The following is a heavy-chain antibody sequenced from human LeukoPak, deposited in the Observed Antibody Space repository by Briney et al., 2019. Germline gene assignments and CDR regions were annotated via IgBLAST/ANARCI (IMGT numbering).Heavy chain of an antibody. CDR2: INPNSGGT. V-gene: IGHV1-2*06. J-gene: IGHJ6*02. CDR1: GYTFTGYY. D-gene: IGHD3-10*01. Sequence: ASVKVSCKASGYTFTGYYMHWVRQAPRQGLEWMGRINPNSGGTNYAQKFQGRVTMTRDTSISTAYMELSRLRSDDTAVYYCARDHQLLWFGELYHGTDVWGQGTTVTVSS. CDR3: ARDHQLLWFGELYHGTDV.